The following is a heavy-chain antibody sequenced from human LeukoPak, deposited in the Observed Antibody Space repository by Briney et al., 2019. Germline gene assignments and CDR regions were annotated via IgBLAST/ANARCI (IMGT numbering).Heavy chain of an antibody. CDR2: IFYSGST. CDR3: ARGEDVLRYFDPVDY. CDR1: GGSISGNY. Sequence: PSETLSLTCTVSGGSISGNYWSWIRQPPGKGLEWIGYIFYSGSTKYNPSLKSRVTISVDTSKNQFSLKLSSVTAADTAVYYCARGEDVLRYFDPVDYWGQGTLVTVSS. J-gene: IGHJ4*02. V-gene: IGHV4-59*12. D-gene: IGHD3-9*01.